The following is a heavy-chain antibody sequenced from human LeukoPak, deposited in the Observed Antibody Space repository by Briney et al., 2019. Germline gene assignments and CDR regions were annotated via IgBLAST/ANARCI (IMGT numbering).Heavy chain of an antibody. CDR2: ISGSGGST. CDR3: AKNPRAYSSSWIFDY. CDR1: GFTFSSYA. D-gene: IGHD6-13*01. Sequence: GGSLRLSCAASGFTFSSYAMSWVRQAPGKGLEWVSAISGSGGSTYYADSVKGRFTISRDNSKNTLYLQMNSLRAEDTAVYYCAKNPRAYSSSWIFDYWGQGTLVTVSS. V-gene: IGHV3-23*01. J-gene: IGHJ4*02.